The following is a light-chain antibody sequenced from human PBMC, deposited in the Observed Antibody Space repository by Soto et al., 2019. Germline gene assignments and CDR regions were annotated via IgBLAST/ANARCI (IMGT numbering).Light chain of an antibody. Sequence: EIVMTQSPATLSVSPGERATLSCRASQNILSNLAWYQQKPGQAPRLLIYGASTRATGIPARFSGSGSGTEFTLTINSLQSEDFAVYYCQPYNNWPLTFGGGTKVDIK. CDR3: QPYNNWPLT. CDR1: QNILSN. V-gene: IGKV3-15*01. J-gene: IGKJ4*01. CDR2: GAS.